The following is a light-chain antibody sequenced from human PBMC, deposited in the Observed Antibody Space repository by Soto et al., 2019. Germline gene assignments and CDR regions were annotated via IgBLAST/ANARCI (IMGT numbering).Light chain of an antibody. J-gene: IGKJ1*01. CDR1: QSVSSSY. CDR2: GAS. Sequence: EIVLTQSPGALSLSPGERVTLSCRASQSVSSSYLGWYQQKPGQSPRLLIYGASSRATGIPDRFSGSGSGTDFTLTISRLEAEDFAVYYCHHYDTSVWTFGKGTKVEIK. CDR3: HHYDTSVWT. V-gene: IGKV3-20*01.